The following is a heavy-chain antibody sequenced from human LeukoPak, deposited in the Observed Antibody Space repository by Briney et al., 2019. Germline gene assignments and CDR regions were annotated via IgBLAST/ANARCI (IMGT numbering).Heavy chain of an antibody. D-gene: IGHD5-24*01. V-gene: IGHV4-34*01. CDR3: AADKMATSY. CDR2: INHSGST. CDR1: GGSFRGYY. J-gene: IGHJ4*02. Sequence: SETLSLTCAVYGGSFRGYYWSWIRQPPGKGLEWIGEINHSGSTNYNPSLKSRVTISVDTSKNQFSLKLSTVTAADTAVYYCAADKMATSYWGQGTLVTVSS.